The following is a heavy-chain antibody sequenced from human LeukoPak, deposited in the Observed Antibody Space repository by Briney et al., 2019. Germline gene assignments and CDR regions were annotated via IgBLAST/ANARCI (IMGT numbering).Heavy chain of an antibody. V-gene: IGHV3-64D*06. D-gene: IGHD3-22*01. CDR1: GFTFSTYA. J-gene: IGHJ5*01. Sequence: GAALRLSCSASGFTFSTYAMHWVRQAPGKGLEYVSAISSKGDSTFYADSVKGRFTISRDNSKNTLYLQMSSLRTEDTAVYYCVKASSDYYYDSWGQGTLVTVSS. CDR2: ISSKGDST. CDR3: VKASSDYYYDS.